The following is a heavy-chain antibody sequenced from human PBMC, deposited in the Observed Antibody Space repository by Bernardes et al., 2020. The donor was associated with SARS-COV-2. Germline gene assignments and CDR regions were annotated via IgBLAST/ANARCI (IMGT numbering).Heavy chain of an antibody. CDR3: TTGEHYTDY. CDR1: AFTLSNAW. CDR2: IKSKTDGGTT. Sequence: GSLRLSCAASAFTLSNAWMSWVRQAPGKGLEWVGRIKSKTDGGTTDYAAPVKGRFTISRDESENTLYLQMNSLKIEDTGVYYCTTGEHYTDYWGQGTLVTVSS. V-gene: IGHV3-15*01. D-gene: IGHD2-2*02. J-gene: IGHJ4*02.